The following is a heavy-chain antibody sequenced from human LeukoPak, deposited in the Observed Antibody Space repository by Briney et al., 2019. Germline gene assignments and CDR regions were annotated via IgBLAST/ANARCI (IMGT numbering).Heavy chain of an antibody. D-gene: IGHD1-26*01. V-gene: IGHV3-23*01. CDR2: ISGSGGST. CDR1: GFTFSSYA. CDR3: AQDRYSGSYPDF. Sequence: PGGSLRLSCAASGFTFSSYAMSWVRQASGKGLEWVSAISGSGGSTYYADSVKGRFTISRDNSKNTLYLQMNSLRAEDTAVYYCAQDRYSGSYPDFWGQGTLVTVSS. J-gene: IGHJ4*02.